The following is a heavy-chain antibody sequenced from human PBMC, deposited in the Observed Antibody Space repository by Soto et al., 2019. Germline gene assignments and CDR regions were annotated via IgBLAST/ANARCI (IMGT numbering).Heavy chain of an antibody. Sequence: ASVKVSCKASGYTFTRYTMNWVRQAPGQRLEWMGWINPDNGNTKSSQKFQDRVIITSDTSASTAYMDLSSLRSEDTAVYYCARGIATGQLDPWGQGTLVTVSS. CDR1: GYTFTRYT. V-gene: IGHV1-3*01. D-gene: IGHD2-15*01. CDR2: INPDNGNT. CDR3: ARGIATGQLDP. J-gene: IGHJ5*02.